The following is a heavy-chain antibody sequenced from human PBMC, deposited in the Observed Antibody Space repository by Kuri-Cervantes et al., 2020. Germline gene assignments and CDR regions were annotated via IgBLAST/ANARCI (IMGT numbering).Heavy chain of an antibody. V-gene: IGHV4-39*01. J-gene: IGHJ6*02. D-gene: IGHD2-2*01. CDR2: IYYSGST. Sequence: SETLSLTCTVSGGSISSSSYYWGWIRQPPGKGLEWIGSIYYSGSTYYNPSLKSRVTISVDTSKNQFSLKLSSVTAADTAVYYCARGVVPAAISTYYYYYGMDVWGQGTTVTVSS. CDR3: ARGVVPAAISTYYYYYGMDV. CDR1: GGSISSSSYY.